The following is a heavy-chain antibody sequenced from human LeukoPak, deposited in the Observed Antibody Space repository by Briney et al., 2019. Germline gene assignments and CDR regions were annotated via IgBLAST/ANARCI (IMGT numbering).Heavy chain of an antibody. CDR2: IYYSGST. CDR1: GGSISSYY. CDR3: ARTQISNWSNDAFSI. Sequence: PSETLSLTCTVSGGSISSYYWSWIRQPPGKGLEWIGYIYYSGSTTYNPSLKSRVTISVDTSKNQFSLKLSSVTAADTAVYYCARTQISNWSNDAFSIWGQGTTVTVSS. D-gene: IGHD6-13*01. J-gene: IGHJ3*02. V-gene: IGHV4-59*01.